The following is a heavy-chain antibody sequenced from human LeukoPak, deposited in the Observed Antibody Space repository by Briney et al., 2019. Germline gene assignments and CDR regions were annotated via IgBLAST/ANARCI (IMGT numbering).Heavy chain of an antibody. CDR1: GFTVSCYG. Sequence: GGSLRLSCAASGFTVSCYGMHWVCQAPGKGLEWVAVISYDGSNKYYADSVKGRFTISRDNSKNTLYLQMNSLRAEDTAVYYCAKGMSSGWYVAFDIWGHGTMVTVSS. V-gene: IGHV3-30*18. D-gene: IGHD6-19*01. J-gene: IGHJ3*02. CDR3: AKGMSSGWYVAFDI. CDR2: ISYDGSNK.